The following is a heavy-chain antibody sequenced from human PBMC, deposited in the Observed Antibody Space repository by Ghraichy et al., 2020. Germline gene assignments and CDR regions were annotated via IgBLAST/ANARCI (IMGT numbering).Heavy chain of an antibody. CDR2: ISGVNGDT. CDR3: AREGGAGPGTGGFDI. V-gene: IGHV1-3*01. J-gene: IGHJ3*02. Sequence: ASVKVSCKASGYNFGVYLIHWVHQAPGQRLEWMGRISGVNGDTRYSQKFQDRVTFSTDTSASTAYMELRSLTIEDTGVFYCAREGGAGPGTGGFDIWGQGTVITV. CDR1: GYNFGVYL. D-gene: IGHD3/OR15-3a*01.